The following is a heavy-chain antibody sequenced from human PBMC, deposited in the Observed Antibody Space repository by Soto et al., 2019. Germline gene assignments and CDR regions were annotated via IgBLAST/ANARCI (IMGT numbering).Heavy chain of an antibody. CDR3: ATVEGFGDVFYYFDQ. CDR2: IYYSGST. J-gene: IGHJ4*02. V-gene: IGHV4-31*03. D-gene: IGHD3-10*01. CDR1: GGSISSGGYY. Sequence: TLSLTCTVSGGSISSGGYYWSWIRQHPGKGLELIGYIYYSGSTYYNPSLKSRVTISVDTSKNQFSLKLSSVTAADTAVYFCATVEGFGDVFYYFDQWGQGTRVTVSS.